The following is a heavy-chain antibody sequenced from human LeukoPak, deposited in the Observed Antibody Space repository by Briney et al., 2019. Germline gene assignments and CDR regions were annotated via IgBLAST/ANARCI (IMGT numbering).Heavy chain of an antibody. D-gene: IGHD3-10*01. CDR1: GGSVSGYY. CDR2: SYYTGTT. CDR3: ARGGGYYGLDV. Sequence: SETLSLTCTVSGGSVSGYYWSWMRQPPGKGLEWIGYSYYTGTTSYNPSLKSRVTISVDTSKNQFSLKLSSVTAADTAVYYCARGGGYYGLDVWGQGTTVTVS. V-gene: IGHV4-59*02. J-gene: IGHJ6*02.